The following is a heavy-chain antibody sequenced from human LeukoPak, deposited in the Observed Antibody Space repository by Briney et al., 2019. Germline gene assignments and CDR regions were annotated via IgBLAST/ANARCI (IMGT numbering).Heavy chain of an antibody. D-gene: IGHD6-13*01. V-gene: IGHV3-21*04. J-gene: IGHJ4*02. Sequence: SGGSLRLSCVASGFTFSSYSMNWVRQAPGKGLEWVSSISRSSSYINYADSLKGRFTISRDNAKNSVFLQMNSLRSDDTAVYYCARVFGYSSSSFLDYWGQGTLVTVSS. CDR3: ARVFGYSSSSFLDY. CDR2: ISRSSSYI. CDR1: GFTFSSYS.